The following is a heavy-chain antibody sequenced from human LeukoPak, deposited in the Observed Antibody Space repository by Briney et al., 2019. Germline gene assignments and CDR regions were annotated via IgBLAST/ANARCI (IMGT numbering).Heavy chain of an antibody. CDR3: ARASYSDNTWFVGPQKD. V-gene: IGHV4-38-2*01. D-gene: IGHD4-17*01. CDR1: GYSISSGYY. CDR2: IYHSGST. Sequence: SETLSLTCGVSGYSISSGYYWGWIRQPPGKGLEWIGNIYHSGSTSYNPSLKSRVTISVDTSKNQFSLKLSSVTAADTAVYYCARASYSDNTWFVGPQKDWGQGTLVTVSS. J-gene: IGHJ4*02.